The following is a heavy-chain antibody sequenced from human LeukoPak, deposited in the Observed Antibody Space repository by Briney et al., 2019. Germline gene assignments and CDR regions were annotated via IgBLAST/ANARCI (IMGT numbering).Heavy chain of an antibody. J-gene: IGHJ5*02. Sequence: GGSLRLSCAASGFTFSNYAVSWVRQAPGKGLEWVSGISGSGAKTYYADSVKGRFTISRDNSRNTLYIQMNSLRVEDTAVYYCSKDPVPHGNGLYWFDPWCQGTLVTVSS. D-gene: IGHD1-14*01. CDR1: GFTFSNYA. CDR2: ISGSGAKT. CDR3: SKDPVPHGNGLYWFDP. V-gene: IGHV3-23*01.